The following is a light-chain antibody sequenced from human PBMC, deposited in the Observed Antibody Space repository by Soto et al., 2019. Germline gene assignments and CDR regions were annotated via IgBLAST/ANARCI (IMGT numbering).Light chain of an antibody. V-gene: IGKV1-39*01. Sequence: DIQMTQSPSSLSASVGDRVTITCRASQSISSYLNWYQQKPGKAPKLLIYAASSLQSGVPSRFSGSGSGTDFTLTISSLQPEDFATYYCQQSDSSPTFGQGTKVDNK. J-gene: IGKJ2*01. CDR1: QSISSY. CDR2: AAS. CDR3: QQSDSSPT.